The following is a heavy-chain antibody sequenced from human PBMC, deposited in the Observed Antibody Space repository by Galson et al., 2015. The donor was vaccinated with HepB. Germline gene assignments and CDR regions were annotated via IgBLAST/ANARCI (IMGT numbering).Heavy chain of an antibody. CDR1: GASVNSDGYF. D-gene: IGHD3-10*01. Sequence: SETLSLTCNVSGASVNSDGYFWSWIRQSPGKGLEWIGYVDHSGNTNSNPSLKSRVTLSLEMSKNQFSLGLNSVTAADTAVYHCARELSMVRGTTDYGFDVWGQGTTVIVSS. J-gene: IGHJ6*02. V-gene: IGHV4-61*08. CDR2: VDHSGNT. CDR3: ARELSMVRGTTDYGFDV.